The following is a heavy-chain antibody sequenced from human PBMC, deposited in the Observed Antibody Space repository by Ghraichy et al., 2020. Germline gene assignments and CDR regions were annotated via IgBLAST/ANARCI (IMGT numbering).Heavy chain of an antibody. D-gene: IGHD3-22*01. CDR2: IKQDGSEK. J-gene: IGHJ5*02. V-gene: IGHV3-7*01. CDR1: GFTFSSYW. CDR3: AREGLEYYYDSSGYFPSP. Sequence: GESLNISCAASGFTFSSYWMSWVRQAPGKGLEWVANIKQDGSEKYYVDSVKGRFTISRDNAKNSLYLQMNSLRAEDTAVYYCAREGLEYYYDSSGYFPSPWGQGTLVTVSS.